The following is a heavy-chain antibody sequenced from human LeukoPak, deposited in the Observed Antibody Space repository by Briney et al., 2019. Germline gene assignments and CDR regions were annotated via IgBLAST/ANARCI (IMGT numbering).Heavy chain of an antibody. Sequence: SETLSLTCTVSGGSISSGGYYWSWIRQHPGKGLEWIGYIYYGGSTYYNPSLKSRVTISVDTSKNQFSLKLSSVTAADTAVYYCARDRRYCSSTSCPDHGMDVWGQGTTVTVSS. CDR2: IYYGGST. CDR3: ARDRRYCSSTSCPDHGMDV. CDR1: GGSISSGGYY. D-gene: IGHD2-2*01. V-gene: IGHV4-31*03. J-gene: IGHJ6*02.